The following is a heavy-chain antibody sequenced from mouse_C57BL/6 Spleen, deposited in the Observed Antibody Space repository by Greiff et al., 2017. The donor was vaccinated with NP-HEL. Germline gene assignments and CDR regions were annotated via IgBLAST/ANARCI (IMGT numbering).Heavy chain of an antibody. Sequence: QVQLQQPGAELVKPGASVKLSCKASGYTFTSYWMHWVKQRPGQGLEWIGMIHPNSGSTNYNEKFKSKATLTVDKSSSTAYMQLSSLTSEDSAVYYCARWGWEDYFDYWGQGTTLTVSS. J-gene: IGHJ2*01. V-gene: IGHV1-64*01. CDR2: IHPNSGST. CDR1: GYTFTSYW. D-gene: IGHD2-3*01. CDR3: ARWGWEDYFDY.